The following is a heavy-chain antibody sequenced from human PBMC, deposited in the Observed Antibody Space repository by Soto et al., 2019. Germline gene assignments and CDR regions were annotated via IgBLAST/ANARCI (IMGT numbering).Heavy chain of an antibody. CDR1: GGSISSGDYY. Sequence: QVQLQESGPGLVKPSQTLSLTCTVSGGSISSGDYYWSWIRQPPGKGLEWIGYIYYSGSTYYNPSLKSRVTISVDTSKNQFSLKLSSVTAADTAVYYCARLDQYYYGSGDRDYWGQGTLVTVSS. V-gene: IGHV4-30-4*01. D-gene: IGHD3-10*01. CDR3: ARLDQYYYGSGDRDY. CDR2: IYYSGST. J-gene: IGHJ4*02.